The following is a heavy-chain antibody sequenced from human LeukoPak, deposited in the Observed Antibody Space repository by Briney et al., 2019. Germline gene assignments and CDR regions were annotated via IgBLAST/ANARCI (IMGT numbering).Heavy chain of an antibody. CDR2: ISRGGDSP. Sequence: PGGSLRLSCAASGFTFSSYAMSWVRQAPGKGLQWVSAISRGGDSPYYADSVKGRFTISRDNSRNTLYLQMNCLRAEDTAIYYCAKEVYGSGPYYLDYWGQGTLVTVSS. CDR3: AKEVYGSGPYYLDY. V-gene: IGHV3-23*01. D-gene: IGHD3-10*01. CDR1: GFTFSSYA. J-gene: IGHJ4*02.